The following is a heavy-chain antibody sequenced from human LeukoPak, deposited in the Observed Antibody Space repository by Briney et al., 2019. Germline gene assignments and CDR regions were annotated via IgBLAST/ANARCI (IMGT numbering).Heavy chain of an antibody. Sequence: SETLSLTCTVSGGSISSYYWSWIRQPPGKGLEWIGYIYYSGRTNYNPSLKSRVTISVDTSKNQFSLKLSSVTAADTAVYYCARRNDFWSGRYTDAFDIWGQGTMVTVSS. CDR3: ARRNDFWSGRYTDAFDI. CDR2: IYYSGRT. J-gene: IGHJ3*02. V-gene: IGHV4-59*01. CDR1: GGSISSYY. D-gene: IGHD3-3*01.